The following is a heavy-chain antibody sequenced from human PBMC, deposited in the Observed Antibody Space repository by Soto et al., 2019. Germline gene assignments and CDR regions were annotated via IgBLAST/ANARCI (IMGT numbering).Heavy chain of an antibody. CDR1: GCTFTGYY. CDR2: INPNSGGT. J-gene: IGHJ6*02. D-gene: IGHD1-26*01. CDR3: AKAVGANYYGMDV. V-gene: IGHV1-2*02. Sequence: ASVKVSCKASGCTFTGYYMHWVRQAPGQGLEWMGWINPNSGGTNYAQKFQGRVTMTRDTSISTAYMELSRLRSDDTAVYYCAKAVGANYYGMDVWGQGTTVTVSS.